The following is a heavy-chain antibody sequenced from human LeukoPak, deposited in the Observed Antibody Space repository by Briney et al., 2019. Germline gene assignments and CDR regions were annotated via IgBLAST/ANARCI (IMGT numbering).Heavy chain of an antibody. CDR1: GGSISHYY. D-gene: IGHD3-10*01. CDR3: AREGTRVVRGATTAWFDP. CDR2: IYYSGST. J-gene: IGHJ5*02. V-gene: IGHV4-59*01. Sequence: PSETLSLTCTVSGGSISHYYWSWIRQPPGKGLEWIGYIYYSGSTDYNPSLKSRVTISIDTSKKQFSLKLSSVTAADTAIYYCAREGTRVVRGATTAWFDPWGQGTLVTVSS.